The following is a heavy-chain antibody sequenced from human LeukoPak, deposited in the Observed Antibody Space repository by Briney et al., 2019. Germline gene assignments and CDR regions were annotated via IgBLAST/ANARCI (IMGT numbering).Heavy chain of an antibody. CDR3: AGGYCSGGSCPFFDY. CDR1: GFTFSSYG. J-gene: IGHJ4*02. Sequence: PGGSLRLSCAASGFTFSSYGMHWVRQAPGKGLEWVAVIWYDGSNKYYADSVKGRFAISRDNSKNTLYLQMNSLRAEDTAVYYCAGGYCSGGSCPFFDYWGQGTLVTVSS. CDR2: IWYDGSNK. V-gene: IGHV3-33*01. D-gene: IGHD2-15*01.